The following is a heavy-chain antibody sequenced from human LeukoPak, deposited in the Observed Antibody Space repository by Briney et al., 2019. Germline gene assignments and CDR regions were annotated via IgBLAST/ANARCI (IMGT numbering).Heavy chain of an antibody. CDR3: ARERRGGIDY. Sequence: PSETLSLTCTVSGGSISGSSYYWGWIRQPPGKGLEWIGSIYYSGSTYYNPSLKSRVTISLDTSKNQFSLKLSSVTAADTAVYYCARERRGGIDYWGQGTLVTVSS. D-gene: IGHD1-26*01. CDR1: GGSISGSSYY. J-gene: IGHJ4*02. CDR2: IYYSGST. V-gene: IGHV4-39*07.